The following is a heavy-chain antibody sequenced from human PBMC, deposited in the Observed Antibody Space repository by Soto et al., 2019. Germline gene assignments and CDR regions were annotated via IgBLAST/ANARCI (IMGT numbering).Heavy chain of an antibody. CDR1: GFTFSSYS. Sequence: GGSLRLSCAASGFTFSSYSMNWVRQAPGKGLEWVSSISSSSSYIYYADSVKGRFTTSRDNAKNSLYLQMNSLRAEDTAVYYCARGAVAVAVNYYYYGMDVWGQGTTVTVS. CDR2: ISSSSSYI. J-gene: IGHJ6*02. CDR3: ARGAVAVAVNYYYYGMDV. D-gene: IGHD6-19*01. V-gene: IGHV3-21*01.